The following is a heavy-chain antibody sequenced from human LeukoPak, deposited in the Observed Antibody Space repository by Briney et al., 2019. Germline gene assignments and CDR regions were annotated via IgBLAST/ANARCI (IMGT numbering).Heavy chain of an antibody. Sequence: GGSLRLSCAASGFTFTNYAMSWVRQAPGKGLEWVSVISGSGESTYFADSVKGRFTISRDNSKNTLYPQMNSLRAEDTALYYCAREVGYFDYWGQGTLVTVSS. CDR3: AREVGYFDY. J-gene: IGHJ4*02. D-gene: IGHD1-26*01. CDR2: ISGSGEST. V-gene: IGHV3-23*01. CDR1: GFTFTNYA.